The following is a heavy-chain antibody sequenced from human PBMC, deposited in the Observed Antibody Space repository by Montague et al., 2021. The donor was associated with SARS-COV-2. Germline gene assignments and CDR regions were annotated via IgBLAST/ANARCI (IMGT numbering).Heavy chain of an antibody. CDR1: GGSVSGDTHN. D-gene: IGHD2-8*01. Sequence: SETLSLTCTVSGGSVSGDTHNWAWIRPPPGKGLEWIASIFYKGNTYYNPSLRSRFTISINTSKNQFFLRVASVTAADTAVYYCARVPNGRHDNWGPGALVTVSS. CDR2: IFYKGNT. J-gene: IGHJ4*02. V-gene: IGHV4-39*01. CDR3: ARVPNGRHDN.